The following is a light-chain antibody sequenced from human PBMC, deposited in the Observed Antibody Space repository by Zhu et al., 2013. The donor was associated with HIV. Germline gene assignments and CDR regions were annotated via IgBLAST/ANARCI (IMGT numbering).Light chain of an antibody. CDR3: QAWDTGTV. CDR2: TNN. Sequence: QSVVTQTPSTSGTPGQRVTISCSGSRSNIGSNTVNWYQQLPGTAPKLLIYTNNQRPSGIPERFSGSTFGNTATLTISGTQAMDEADYYCQAWDTGTVFGGGTKLTVL. J-gene: IGLJ2*01. CDR1: RSNIGSNT. V-gene: IGLV1-44*01.